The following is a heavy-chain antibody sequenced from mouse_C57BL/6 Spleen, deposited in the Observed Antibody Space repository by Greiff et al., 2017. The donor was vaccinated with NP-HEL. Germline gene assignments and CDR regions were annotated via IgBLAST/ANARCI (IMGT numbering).Heavy chain of an antibody. V-gene: IGHV5-17*01. D-gene: IGHD1-1*01. Sequence: EVQGVESGGGLVKPGGSLKLSCAASGFTFSDYGMHWVRQAPEKGLEWVAYISSGSSTIYYADTVKGRFTISSDNAKNTLFLQITSLRSEDTAMYYCATYYYGSRYYFDYWGQGTTLTVSS. CDR2: ISSGSSTI. J-gene: IGHJ2*01. CDR3: ATYYYGSRYYFDY. CDR1: GFTFSDYG.